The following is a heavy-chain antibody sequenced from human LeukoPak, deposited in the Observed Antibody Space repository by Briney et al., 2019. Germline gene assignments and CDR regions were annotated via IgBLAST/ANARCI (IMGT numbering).Heavy chain of an antibody. J-gene: IGHJ4*02. D-gene: IGHD6-13*01. CDR1: GFTVSSNY. CDR2: IYSGGST. Sequence: GGSLRLSCAASGFTVSSNYMSWVRQAPGKGLEWVSVIYSGGSTYYADSVKGRFTISRDNSKNTLYLQMNSLRAEDTAVYYCARMYSSSHFDFWGQGTLVTVSS. CDR3: ARMYSSSHFDF. V-gene: IGHV3-53*01.